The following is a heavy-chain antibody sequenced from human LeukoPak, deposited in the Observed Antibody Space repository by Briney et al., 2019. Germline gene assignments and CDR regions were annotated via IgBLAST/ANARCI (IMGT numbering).Heavy chain of an antibody. CDR2: KNQDGSEK. V-gene: IGHV3-7*01. Sequence: GGSVRHFCAAWGFTFSGYWMRWVPQAPGKGREGGANKNQDGSEKYYVDSVKGRFTISRDNAKSSLSLQMGSLRVEGTAVYYCAREPTAGYNSSWYGFRNWGQGTLVSVSS. CDR3: AREPTAGYNSSWYGFRN. J-gene: IGHJ1*01. CDR1: GFTFSGYW. D-gene: IGHD6-13*01.